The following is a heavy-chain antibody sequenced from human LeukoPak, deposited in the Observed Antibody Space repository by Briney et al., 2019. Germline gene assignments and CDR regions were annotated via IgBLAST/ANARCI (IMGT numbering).Heavy chain of an antibody. J-gene: IGHJ5*02. D-gene: IGHD3-10*01. CDR1: GGSFSGYY. Sequence: SETLSLTCAVYGGSFSGYYWSWIRQPPGKGLEWIGEINHSGSTNYNPSLKSRVTISVDTSKNQLSLKLSSVTAADTAVYYCARESNYYGSGTGWFDPWGQGTLVTVSS. CDR3: ARESNYYGSGTGWFDP. CDR2: INHSGST. V-gene: IGHV4-34*01.